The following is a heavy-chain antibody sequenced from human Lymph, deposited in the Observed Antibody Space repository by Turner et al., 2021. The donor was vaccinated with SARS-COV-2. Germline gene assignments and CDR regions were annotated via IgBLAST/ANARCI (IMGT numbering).Heavy chain of an antibody. CDR1: GYTLTELS. D-gene: IGHD6-19*01. CDR3: ATAPAVADYCHYYCGMDV. J-gene: IGHJ6*02. CDR2: FDPEDAVT. Sequence: QVQLVQSGAAVKKPGASVKVSCKVSGYTLTELSMHWVRQAPGKGLEWMGGFDPEDAVTIYAQKFQGRVTMTEDTSTDTAYRELSSLRSEDTAVYYCATAPAVADYCHYYCGMDVWGQGTTVTVSS. V-gene: IGHV1-24*01.